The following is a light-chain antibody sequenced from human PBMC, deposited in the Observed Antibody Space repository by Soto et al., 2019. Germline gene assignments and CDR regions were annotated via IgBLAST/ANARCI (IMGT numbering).Light chain of an antibody. V-gene: IGKV3-15*01. CDR2: GTS. Sequence: EIVMTQSPATLSVSQGERATLSCRASHRVSSYLAWYQQKPGQAPRLLIYGTSTRATGIPARFSGSGSGTEFTLTISSLQSEDFAVYYCQQYNNWPLTFGAGTKVEIK. CDR1: HRVSSY. CDR3: QQYNNWPLT. J-gene: IGKJ4*01.